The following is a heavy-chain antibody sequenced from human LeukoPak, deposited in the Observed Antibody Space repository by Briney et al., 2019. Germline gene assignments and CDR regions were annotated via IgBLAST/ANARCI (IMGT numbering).Heavy chain of an antibody. J-gene: IGHJ4*02. D-gene: IGHD3-22*01. CDR1: GFTFSDSA. CDR3: IRYYYDSSGYSVDY. V-gene: IGHV3-73*01. Sequence: GGSLRLXCATSGFTFSDSAMHWVRQASGKGLEWVGCIRNKASNYATAYAASVKGRVTISRDDSKKTAFLQMNNLRIEDTAVYYCIRYYYDSSGYSVDYWGQGTLVTVSS. CDR2: IRNKASNYAT.